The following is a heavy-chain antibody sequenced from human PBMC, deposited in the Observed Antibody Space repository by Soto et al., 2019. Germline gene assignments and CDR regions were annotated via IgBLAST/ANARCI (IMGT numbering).Heavy chain of an antibody. Sequence: ASVKVSCKASGYTFTGYYMHWVRQAPGQGLEWMGWINPNSGGTNYAQKFQGWVTMTRDTSISTAYMELSRLRSDDTAVYYCARGRSTSCYEGPCRPNYYYGMDVWGQGTTVTVSS. CDR1: GYTFTGYY. CDR3: ARGRSTSCYEGPCRPNYYYGMDV. V-gene: IGHV1-2*04. J-gene: IGHJ6*02. CDR2: INPNSGGT. D-gene: IGHD2-2*01.